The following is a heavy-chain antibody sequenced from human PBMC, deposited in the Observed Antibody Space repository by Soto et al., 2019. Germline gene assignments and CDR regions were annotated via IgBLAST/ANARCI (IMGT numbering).Heavy chain of an antibody. Sequence: GGSLRLSCAASGFTFSSYAMSWVRQAPGKGLEWVSAISGSGGSTYYADSVKGRFTISRDNSKNTLYLQMNSLRAEDTAVYYCAKDRITMIVVVIELDYWGQGTLVTVSS. CDR1: GFTFSSYA. J-gene: IGHJ4*02. D-gene: IGHD3-22*01. CDR3: AKDRITMIVVVIELDY. V-gene: IGHV3-23*01. CDR2: ISGSGGST.